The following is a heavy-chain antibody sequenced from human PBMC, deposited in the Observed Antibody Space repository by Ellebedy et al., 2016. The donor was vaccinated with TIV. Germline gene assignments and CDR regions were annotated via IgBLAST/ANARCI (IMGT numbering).Heavy chain of an antibody. J-gene: IGHJ4*02. Sequence: MPSETLSLTCSVSGVSISSGDYHWGWIRQPPGQGLEWIANIHYSGSTHYNPSLKSRVTISIDTSKNQFSLKLSSVTAADTAVYYCSRGVTDQNWGQGILVTVSS. CDR1: GVSISSGDYH. CDR3: SRGVTDQN. CDR2: IHYSGST. D-gene: IGHD2-21*02. V-gene: IGHV4-39*07.